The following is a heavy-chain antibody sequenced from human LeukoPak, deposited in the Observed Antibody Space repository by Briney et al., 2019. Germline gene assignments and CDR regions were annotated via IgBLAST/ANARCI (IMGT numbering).Heavy chain of an antibody. V-gene: IGHV3-23*01. D-gene: IGHD3-16*01. CDR3: AKMMGQRLYDYCMDV. J-gene: IGHJ6*03. CDR1: GFAFSNFA. Sequence: GGSLRLSCAASGFAFSNFAMSWVRQAPGKGLEWVSAMSGSGDGAYYADSVKGRFTISRDNSKNTLYLQMNSLRAEDTAVYYCAKMMGQRLYDYCMDVWGKGTTVTVSS. CDR2: MSGSGDGA.